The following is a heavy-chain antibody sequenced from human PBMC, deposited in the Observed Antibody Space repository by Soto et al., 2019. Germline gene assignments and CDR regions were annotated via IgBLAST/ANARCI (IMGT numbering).Heavy chain of an antibody. V-gene: IGHV1-18*04. Sequence: DSVQVSCKASGYTFTSYGISWVRQAPGQGLEWMGWISAYNGNTNYAQKLQGRVTMTTDTSTSTAYMELRSLRSDDTAVYYCARSPSSPHRGEYSSSTMEHFDYWGQGTLVTVSS. J-gene: IGHJ4*02. CDR1: GYTFTSYG. D-gene: IGHD6-6*01. CDR2: ISAYNGNT. CDR3: ARSPSSPHRGEYSSSTMEHFDY.